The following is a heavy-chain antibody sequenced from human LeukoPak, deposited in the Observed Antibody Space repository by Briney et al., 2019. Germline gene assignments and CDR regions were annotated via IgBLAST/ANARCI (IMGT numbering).Heavy chain of an antibody. D-gene: IGHD5-18*01. CDR3: ATGGYSYVLLDY. CDR1: GFRISTYW. V-gene: IGHV3-7*04. J-gene: IGHJ4*02. Sequence: GGSLRLSCAASGFRISTYWMSWVRQAPGKGLEWVANINEDGSEKYYVDSVKGRFTISRDNAKNSLYLQMNSLRAEDTAVYYCATGGYSYVLLDYWGQGTLVTVSS. CDR2: INEDGSEK.